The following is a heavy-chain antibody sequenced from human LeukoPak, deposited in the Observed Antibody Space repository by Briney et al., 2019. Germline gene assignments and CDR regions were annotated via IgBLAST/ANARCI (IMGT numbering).Heavy chain of an antibody. CDR2: IYYSGST. CDR1: GGSITSGSHY. D-gene: IGHD3-10*01. J-gene: IGHJ4*02. CDR3: ARDAHPYGSGSYLFDY. Sequence: SETLSLTCTVSGGSITSGSHYWSWIRQPPGKGLEWIGYIYYSGSTNYNPSLKRRVTISVDTSKNQFSLKLSSVTAADTAVYYCARDAHPYGSGSYLFDYWGQGTLVTVSS. V-gene: IGHV4-61*01.